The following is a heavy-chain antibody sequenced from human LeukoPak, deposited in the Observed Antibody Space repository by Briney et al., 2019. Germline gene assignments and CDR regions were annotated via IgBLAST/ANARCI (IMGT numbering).Heavy chain of an antibody. D-gene: IGHD2-15*01. CDR2: IWYDGSNK. CDR1: GFTFSSYG. V-gene: IGHV3-33*06. Sequence: PGRSLRLSCAASGFTFSSYGMHWVRQAPGKGLEWVAVIWYDGSNKYYADSVKGRFTISRDNSKNTLYLQMNSLRAEDTAVYYCAKDQCSGGSCYSDYWGQGTLVTVSS. J-gene: IGHJ4*02. CDR3: AKDQCSGGSCYSDY.